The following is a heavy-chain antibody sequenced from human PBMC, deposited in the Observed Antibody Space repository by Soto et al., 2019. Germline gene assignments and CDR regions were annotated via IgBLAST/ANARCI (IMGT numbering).Heavy chain of an antibody. V-gene: IGHV1-2*02. J-gene: IGHJ4*02. CDR3: ARDQIPFNYYDSSGYYPFDY. CDR1: GYTFTGYY. D-gene: IGHD3-22*01. Sequence: ASVKVSCKASGYTFTGYYMHWVRQAPGQGLEWMGWINPNSGGTNYAQKFQGRVTMTRDTFISTAYMELSRLRSDDTAVYYCARDQIPFNYYDSSGYYPFDYWGQGTLLTVSS. CDR2: INPNSGGT.